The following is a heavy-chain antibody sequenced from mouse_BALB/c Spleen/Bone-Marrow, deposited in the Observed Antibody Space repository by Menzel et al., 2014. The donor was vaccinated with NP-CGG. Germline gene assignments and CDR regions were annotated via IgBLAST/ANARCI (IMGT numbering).Heavy chain of an antibody. Sequence: QVQLKESGPELVKPGASVRISCKASGYSFTSYYIHWVKQRPGQGLEWIGWIYPGNVNTMYNEKFKGKATLTADKSSSTAYMQLSSLTSEDSAVYFCARGGMITENYAMDYWGQGTSVTVSS. D-gene: IGHD2-4*01. CDR3: ARGGMITENYAMDY. CDR2: IYPGNVNT. J-gene: IGHJ4*01. V-gene: IGHV1S56*01. CDR1: GYSFTSYY.